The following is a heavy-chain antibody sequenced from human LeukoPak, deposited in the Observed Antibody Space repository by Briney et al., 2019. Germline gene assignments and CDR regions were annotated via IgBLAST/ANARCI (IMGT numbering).Heavy chain of an antibody. CDR3: ARVSGYANYYYYMDV. CDR2: ISAYNGNT. CDR1: GYTFISYG. J-gene: IGHJ6*03. D-gene: IGHD5-12*01. V-gene: IGHV1-18*01. Sequence: ASVKVSCKASGYTFISYGISWVRQAPGQGLEWMGWISAYNGNTNYAQKLQGRVTMTTDTSTSTAYMELRSLRSDDTAVYYCARVSGYANYYYYMDVWGKGTTVTVSS.